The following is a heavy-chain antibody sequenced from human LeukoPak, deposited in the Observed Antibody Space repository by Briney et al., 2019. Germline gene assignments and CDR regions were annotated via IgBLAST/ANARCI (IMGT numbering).Heavy chain of an antibody. D-gene: IGHD5-12*01. Sequence: ASVKVSCKASGYPFTSYGISWLRQAPGQGLEWMGWISAYDGNTNYAQKLQDRVTMTTDTSTSTAYMELRSLRSDDTAVYYCARDVPYSGYDSWGQGTLVIVSS. CDR1: GYPFTSYG. J-gene: IGHJ5*02. CDR3: ARDVPYSGYDS. CDR2: ISAYDGNT. V-gene: IGHV1-18*01.